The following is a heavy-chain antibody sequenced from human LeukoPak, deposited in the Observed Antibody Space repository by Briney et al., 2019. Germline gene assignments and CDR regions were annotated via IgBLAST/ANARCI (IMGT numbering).Heavy chain of an antibody. J-gene: IGHJ4*02. V-gene: IGHV3-11*03. CDR1: GFTFSDYY. Sequence: GGSLRLSCAASGFTFSDYYMTWIRQAPGKGLEWVSYISSSSSYTNHADSVKGRFTISRDNAKNSLYLQMNSPRVEDTAVYYCARPYSSGWYAAFDSWGQGTLVTVSS. CDR3: ARPYSSGWYAAFDS. D-gene: IGHD6-19*01. CDR2: ISSSSSYT.